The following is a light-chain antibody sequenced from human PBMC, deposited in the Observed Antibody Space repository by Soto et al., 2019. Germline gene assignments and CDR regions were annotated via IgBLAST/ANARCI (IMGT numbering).Light chain of an antibody. CDR3: CSYAGIYTWV. V-gene: IGLV2-23*01. CDR2: ENN. J-gene: IGLJ3*02. CDR1: ISDVGSYNL. Sequence: QSALTQPASVSGSPGQSITVSCTGTISDVGSYNLVSWYQQHPGKAPKLMICENNKRPSGVSDRFSGSKSGNTASLTISGLQAEDEADYYCCSYAGIYTWVFGGGTKLTVL.